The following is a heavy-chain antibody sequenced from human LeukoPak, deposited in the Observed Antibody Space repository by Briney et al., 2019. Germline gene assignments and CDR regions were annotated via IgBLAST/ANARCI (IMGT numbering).Heavy chain of an antibody. D-gene: IGHD6-19*01. CDR3: ARAIAVAGPYYFDY. CDR2: IGSVTTYI. Sequence: GGSLRLSCAASGFTFSSYAMSWVRQAPGKGLEWVSSIGSVTTYIYYADSLKGRFTISRDNAKNSLYLQMDSLRAEDTAMYFCARAIAVAGPYYFDYWGQGTLVTVSS. J-gene: IGHJ4*02. V-gene: IGHV3-21*01. CDR1: GFTFSSYA.